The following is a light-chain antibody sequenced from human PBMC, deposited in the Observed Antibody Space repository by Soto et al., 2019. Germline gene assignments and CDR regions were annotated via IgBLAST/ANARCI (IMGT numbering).Light chain of an antibody. Sequence: VWTQSPGPLSLSPGESATLSGRASQSVTSSYLAWYQQKPGQAPRLLIYGASSRATGIPDRFSGSGSGTDFTLTISRLEPEDFAVYYCQQYGSSPPLSFGGGTKVDIK. V-gene: IGKV3-20*01. CDR2: GAS. CDR1: QSVTSSY. J-gene: IGKJ4*01. CDR3: QQYGSSPPLS.